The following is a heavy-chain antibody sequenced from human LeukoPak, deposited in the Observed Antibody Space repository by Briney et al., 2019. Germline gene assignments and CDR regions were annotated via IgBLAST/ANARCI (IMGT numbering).Heavy chain of an antibody. CDR3: ARNTVTAPFGY. Sequence: PSETLSLTCIVSGGSIGSYYWSWIRQPPGKGLEWIGYIYYSGSTNYNPSLKSRVTISVDTSKNQFSLKLSSVTAADTAVYYCARNTVTAPFGYWGQGTLVTVSS. CDR1: GGSIGSYY. V-gene: IGHV4-59*01. D-gene: IGHD4-17*01. CDR2: IYYSGST. J-gene: IGHJ4*02.